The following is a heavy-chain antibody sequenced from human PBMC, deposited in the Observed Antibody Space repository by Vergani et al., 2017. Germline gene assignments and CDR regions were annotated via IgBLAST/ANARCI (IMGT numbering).Heavy chain of an antibody. CDR3: ARARGSSSWIDY. Sequence: VQLLESGGGLVQPGGSLRLSCAASGFTFSDYYMSWIRQAPGKGLEWVSYISSSSSYTNYADSVKGRFTISRDNAKNSLYLQMNSLRAEDTAVYYCARARGSSSWIDYWGQGTLVTVSS. CDR1: GFTFSDYY. D-gene: IGHD6-13*01. J-gene: IGHJ4*02. V-gene: IGHV3-11*03. CDR2: ISSSSSYT.